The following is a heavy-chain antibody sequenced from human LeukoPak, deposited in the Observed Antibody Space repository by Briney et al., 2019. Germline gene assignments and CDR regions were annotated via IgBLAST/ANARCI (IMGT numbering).Heavy chain of an antibody. D-gene: IGHD3-3*01. CDR2: ISYDGSNK. Sequence: GGSLRLSCAASGFTFSSYAMHWVRQAPGKGLEWVAVISYDGSNKYYADSVKGRFTISRDNSKNTLYLQMNSLRAEDTAVYYCARAGKPYYDFWSGSPGDYFDYWGQGTLVTVSS. CDR1: GFTFSSYA. CDR3: ARAGKPYYDFWSGSPGDYFDY. V-gene: IGHV3-30-3*01. J-gene: IGHJ4*02.